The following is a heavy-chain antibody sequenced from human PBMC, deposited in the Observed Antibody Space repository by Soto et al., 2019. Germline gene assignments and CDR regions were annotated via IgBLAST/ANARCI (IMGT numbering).Heavy chain of an antibody. J-gene: IGHJ3*01. V-gene: IGHV6-1*01. CDR3: ARGNALDV. CDR2: TYYRSKWFH. D-gene: IGHD3-10*01. Sequence: SQTLSLTCAISGDSVSSDITSWNWIRQSPSRGLEWLGRTYYRSKWFHDYAASVKSRITINPDTSKNQFSLELNSMTPEDTAVYYCARGNALDVWGQGTVVTVSS. CDR1: GDSVSSDITS.